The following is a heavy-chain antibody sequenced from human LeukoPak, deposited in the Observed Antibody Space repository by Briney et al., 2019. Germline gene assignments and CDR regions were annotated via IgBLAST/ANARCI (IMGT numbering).Heavy chain of an antibody. CDR2: IIPIFGTA. CDR3: ARANVVVVAAGWFDP. CDR1: GGTFSSYA. Sequence: SVRVSCKASGGTFSSYAISWVRQAPGQGLEWMGGIIPIFGTANYAQKFQGRVTITADESTSTAYMELSSLRSEDTAVYYCARANVVVVAAGWFDPWGQGTLVTVSS. J-gene: IGHJ5*02. D-gene: IGHD2-15*01. V-gene: IGHV1-69*13.